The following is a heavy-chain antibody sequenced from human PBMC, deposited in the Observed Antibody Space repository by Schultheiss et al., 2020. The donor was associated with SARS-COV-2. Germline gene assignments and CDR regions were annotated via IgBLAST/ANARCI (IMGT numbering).Heavy chain of an antibody. D-gene: IGHD6-13*01. CDR2: ILYDGSNT. Sequence: GGSLRLSCAASGFTFSSYAMHWVRQAPGKGLEWVAVILYDGSNTYYADSVKGRFTISRDNSKNTLYLQMNSLRAEDTAVYYCALAAAGVGGGFDYWGQGTLVTVSS. CDR3: ALAAAGVGGGFDY. J-gene: IGHJ4*02. V-gene: IGHV3-30-3*01. CDR1: GFTFSSYA.